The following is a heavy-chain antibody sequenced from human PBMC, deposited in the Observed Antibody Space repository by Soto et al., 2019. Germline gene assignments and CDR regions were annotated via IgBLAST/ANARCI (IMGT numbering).Heavy chain of an antibody. J-gene: IGHJ4*02. CDR2: ISGSGGST. CDR3: AKTGRGRPVSNYFAC. D-gene: IGHD4-4*01. V-gene: IGHV3-23*01. CDR1: GFTFSSYA. Sequence: EVQLLESGGGLVQPGGSLRLSCAASGFTFSSYAMSWVRQAPGKGLEWVSAISGSGGSTYYADSVKGRFTISRDNSKNPLYLKRTSVRAGDTALYLWAKTGRGRPVSNYFACGGRAPLVPAS.